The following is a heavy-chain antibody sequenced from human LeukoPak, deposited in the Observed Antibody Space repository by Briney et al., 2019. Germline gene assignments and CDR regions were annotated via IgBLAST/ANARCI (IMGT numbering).Heavy chain of an antibody. CDR1: GFTFSNAW. CDR2: IKSKTDGGTT. D-gene: IGHD6-6*01. V-gene: IGHV3-15*01. Sequence: GGSLRLSCAASGFTFSNAWMSWVRQAPGKGLEWVGRIKSKTDGGTTDYAAPVKGRFTISRDDSKNTLYLQMNSLKTEDTAVYYCTTDREQLAPFDYWGQGTLVTVSS. CDR3: TTDREQLAPFDY. J-gene: IGHJ4*02.